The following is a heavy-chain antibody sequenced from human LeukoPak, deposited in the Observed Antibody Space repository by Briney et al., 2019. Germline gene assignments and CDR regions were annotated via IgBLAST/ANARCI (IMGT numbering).Heavy chain of an antibody. D-gene: IGHD5-18*01. CDR3: ARRRIQLWPYYYYYMDV. Sequence: SQTLSLTCAISGDSVSSNSAAWNWIRQSPSRGLEWLGRTYYRSKWYNDYAVSVKSRITINPDTSKNQFSLQLNSVTPEDTAVYYCARRRIQLWPYYYYYMDVWGKGTTVTISS. V-gene: IGHV6-1*01. CDR1: GDSVSSNSAA. J-gene: IGHJ6*03. CDR2: TYYRSKWYN.